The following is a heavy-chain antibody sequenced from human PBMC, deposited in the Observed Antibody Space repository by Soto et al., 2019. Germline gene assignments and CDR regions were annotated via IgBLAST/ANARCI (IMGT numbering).Heavy chain of an antibody. V-gene: IGHV4-34*01. CDR1: GGSFSGYY. D-gene: IGHD2-2*01. J-gene: IGHJ4*02. CDR2: INHSGST. Sequence: SETLSLTCAVYGGSFSGYYWSWIRQPPGKGLEWIGEINHSGSTNYNPSLKSRVTISVDTSKNQFSLKLSSVTAADTAVYYCARHYCSSSATCYYFDHWGQGILVTVSS. CDR3: ARHYCSSSATCYYFDH.